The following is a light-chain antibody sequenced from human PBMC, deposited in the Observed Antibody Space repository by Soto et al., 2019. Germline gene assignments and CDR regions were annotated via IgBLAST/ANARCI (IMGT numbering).Light chain of an antibody. CDR2: GNS. V-gene: IGLV1-40*01. J-gene: IGLJ2*01. Sequence: VLTQPPSVSGAPGQRVTISCTGSSSNIGAGYDVHWYQQLPGTAPKLLIYGNSNRPSGVPDRFSGSKSGTSASLAITGLQAEDEADYYCQSYDSSLYVVFGGGTKLTVL. CDR3: QSYDSSLYVV. CDR1: SSNIGAGYD.